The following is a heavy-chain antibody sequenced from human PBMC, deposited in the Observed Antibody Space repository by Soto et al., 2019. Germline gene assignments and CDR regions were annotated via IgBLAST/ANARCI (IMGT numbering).Heavy chain of an antibody. Sequence: PGGSLRLSCAASGFTFSSYGMHWVRQAPGKGLEWVAVISYDGSNKYYADSVKGRFTISRDNSKNTLYLQMNSLRAEDTAVYYCAKALGGIVGATSPSSARLIDYWGQGTLVTVSS. V-gene: IGHV3-30*18. D-gene: IGHD1-26*01. CDR3: AKALGGIVGATSPSSARLIDY. J-gene: IGHJ4*02. CDR1: GFTFSSYG. CDR2: ISYDGSNK.